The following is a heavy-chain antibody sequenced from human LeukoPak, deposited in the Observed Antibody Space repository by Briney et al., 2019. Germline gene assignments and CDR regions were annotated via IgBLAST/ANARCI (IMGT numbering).Heavy chain of an antibody. Sequence: PSETLSLTCTVSGGSISSGSYYWSWIRQPAGKGLEWIGRIYTSGSTNYNPSLKSRVTISVDTSKNQFSLKLSSVTAADTAVYYCAREDIGEGSGYLFDYWGQGTLVTVSS. CDR1: GGSISSGSYY. V-gene: IGHV4-61*02. CDR2: IYTSGST. D-gene: IGHD3-22*01. J-gene: IGHJ4*02. CDR3: AREDIGEGSGYLFDY.